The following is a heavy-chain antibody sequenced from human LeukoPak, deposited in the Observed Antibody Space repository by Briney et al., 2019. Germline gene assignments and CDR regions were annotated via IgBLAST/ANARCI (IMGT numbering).Heavy chain of an antibody. CDR3: AREPRWGGYDLGLDY. J-gene: IGHJ4*02. CDR2: INPSGRT. Sequence: SETLSLTCGVYSGSLSDKYWSWIRQPPGKGLEWIGEINPSGRTNYNPSLKSRVTMSVDTSKNQFSLKLSSVTAADTAVYYCAREPRWGGYDLGLDYWGQGTLVTVSS. V-gene: IGHV4-34*01. D-gene: IGHD5-12*01. CDR1: SGSLSDKY.